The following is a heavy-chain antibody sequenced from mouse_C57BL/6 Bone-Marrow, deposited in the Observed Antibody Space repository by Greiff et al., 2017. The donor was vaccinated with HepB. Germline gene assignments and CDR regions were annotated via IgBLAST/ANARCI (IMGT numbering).Heavy chain of an antibody. J-gene: IGHJ2*01. CDR2: IDPENGDT. D-gene: IGHD1-1*01. CDR3: TPYYYSSA. V-gene: IGHV14-4*01. Sequence: EVQLQQSGAELVRPGASVKLSCTASGFNIKDDYMHWVKQRPEQGLEWIGWIDPENGDTEYAAKFQGKATITADTSSNTAYLQLSSLTSEDTAVYYCTPYYYSSAWGQGTTLTVSS. CDR1: GFNIKDDY.